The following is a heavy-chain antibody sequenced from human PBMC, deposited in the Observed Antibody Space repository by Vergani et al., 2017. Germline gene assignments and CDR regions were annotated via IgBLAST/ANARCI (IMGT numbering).Heavy chain of an antibody. V-gene: IGHV3-30*03. CDR1: GFTFSSYG. CDR3: ATLKSYYYDT. CDR2: ISFDGSNK. D-gene: IGHD3-22*01. Sequence: QVHLVESVGGVVQPVRSLRLSCAASGFTFSSYGMHWVRQAPGKGLQWVAVISFDGSNKYYADSVKGRFTISRDNSKNTLYLQMNSLRAEDTAVFYCATLKSYYYDTWGQGTLVTVSS. J-gene: IGHJ5*02.